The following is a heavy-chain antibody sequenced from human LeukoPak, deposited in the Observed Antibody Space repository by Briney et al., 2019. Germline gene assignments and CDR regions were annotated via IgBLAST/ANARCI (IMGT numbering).Heavy chain of an antibody. CDR3: AKNTEDYYGSGSYYFDY. CDR1: GGSISSYY. J-gene: IGHJ4*02. CDR2: IYYSGST. Sequence: SETLSLTCTVSGGSISSYYWSWIRQPPGKGLEWIGYIYYSGSTNYNPSLKSRVTISVDTSKNQFSLKLSSVTAADTAVYYCAKNTEDYYGSGSYYFDYWGQGNLVTVSS. V-gene: IGHV4-59*08. D-gene: IGHD3-10*01.